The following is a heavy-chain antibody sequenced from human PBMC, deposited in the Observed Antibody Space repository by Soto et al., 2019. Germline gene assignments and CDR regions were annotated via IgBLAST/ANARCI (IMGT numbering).Heavy chain of an antibody. V-gene: IGHV4-59*01. CDR1: GDSIRDYY. D-gene: IGHD5-18*01. CDR2: IFYNGST. CDR3: AREGYSYGPGYYYYYLDV. J-gene: IGHJ6*03. Sequence: SETLSLTCIVSGDSIRDYYWNWIRQPPGKGLEWIGYIFYNGSTNYNPSLKSRVTISVDTSKNQVSLKLTSVSAADTAVYYCAREGYSYGPGYYYYYLDVWGKGTTVTVSS.